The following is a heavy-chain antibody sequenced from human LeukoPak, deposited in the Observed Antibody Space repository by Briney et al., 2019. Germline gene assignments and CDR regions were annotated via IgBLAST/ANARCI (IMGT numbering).Heavy chain of an antibody. CDR1: GGSISSGGYY. CDR2: IYYSGST. CDR3: ARDPRYGDYPIP. J-gene: IGHJ5*02. Sequence: PSETLSLTCTVSGGSISSGGYYWSWIRQHPGKGLEWIGYIYYSGSTYYNPSLKSRVTISVDTSKNQFSLKLSSVTAADTAVYYCARDPRYGDYPIPWGQGTLVTVSS. D-gene: IGHD4-17*01. V-gene: IGHV4-31*03.